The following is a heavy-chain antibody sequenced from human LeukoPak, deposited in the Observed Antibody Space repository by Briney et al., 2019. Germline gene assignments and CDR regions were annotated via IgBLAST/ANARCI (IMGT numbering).Heavy chain of an antibody. CDR1: GGSISSSSYY. D-gene: IGHD5-24*01. CDR2: IYYSGST. CDR3: ARRSYNSPFRY. Sequence: PSETLSLTCTVSGGSISSSSYYWGWIRQPPGKGLEWIGNIYYSGSTYYNPSLKSRVTMSVDTSKNQFSLRLSSVTAADTAVYYCARRSYNSPFRYWGQGTLVTVSS. V-gene: IGHV4-39*07. J-gene: IGHJ4*02.